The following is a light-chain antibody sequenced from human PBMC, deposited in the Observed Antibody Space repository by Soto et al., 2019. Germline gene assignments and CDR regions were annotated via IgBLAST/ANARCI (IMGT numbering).Light chain of an antibody. Sequence: QSVLTQPPSVSAAPGQRGTISCSGNASNLGNNSVSWYQQLPGAAPKLPIYDDNNRPSGIPDRFSGSKSDTSATLGITGLQSGDAADYYCGTSDTRLPACVCGPGTKGTGL. J-gene: IGLJ1*01. V-gene: IGLV1-51*01. CDR1: ASNLGNNS. CDR3: GTSDTRLPACV. CDR2: DDN.